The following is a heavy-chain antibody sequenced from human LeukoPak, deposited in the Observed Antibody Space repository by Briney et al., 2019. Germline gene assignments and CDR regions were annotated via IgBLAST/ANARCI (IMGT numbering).Heavy chain of an antibody. CDR1: GYSFTNYW. J-gene: IGHJ4*02. D-gene: IGHD3-3*01. Sequence: GESLQTCCAGSGYSFTNYWIGCVRPTPGKRLECMGIICIGDSDTRYIPSVQGPVTTSADKANSTANLQWSSLKASDTAMYYCARRSDFWSCFDYWGQGTLVTVSS. V-gene: IGHV5-51*01. CDR2: ICIGDSDT. CDR3: ARRSDFWSCFDY.